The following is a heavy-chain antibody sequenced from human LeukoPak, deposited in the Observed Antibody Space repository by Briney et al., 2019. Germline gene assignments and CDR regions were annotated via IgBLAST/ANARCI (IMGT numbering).Heavy chain of an antibody. CDR3: ARQVYGDYVGS. CDR1: GFTFSSYA. Sequence: GGSLRLSCAASGFTFSSYAMDWVRQAPGKGLEWVAVISYDGSNKYYADSVKGRFTISRDNAKNSLYLQMNSLRAEDTAVYYCARQVYGDYVGSWGQGTLVTVSS. V-gene: IGHV3-30-3*01. CDR2: ISYDGSNK. D-gene: IGHD4-17*01. J-gene: IGHJ4*02.